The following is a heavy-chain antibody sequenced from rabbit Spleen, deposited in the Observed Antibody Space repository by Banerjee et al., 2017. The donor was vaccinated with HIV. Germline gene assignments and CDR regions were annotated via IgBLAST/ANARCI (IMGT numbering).Heavy chain of an antibody. CDR2: IYSGSSGDT. CDR3: ARETSSGWGVVSYYFNL. Sequence: QSLEESGGDLVKPGASLTLTCTASGFSFSSRYYMCWVRQAPGKGLEWIACIYSGSSGDTYDASWAKGRFTISKTSSTTVTLQMTSLTAADTATYFCARETSSGWGVVSYYFNLWGPGTLVTVS. D-gene: IGHD4-1*01. J-gene: IGHJ4*01. CDR1: GFSFSSRYY. V-gene: IGHV1S40*01.